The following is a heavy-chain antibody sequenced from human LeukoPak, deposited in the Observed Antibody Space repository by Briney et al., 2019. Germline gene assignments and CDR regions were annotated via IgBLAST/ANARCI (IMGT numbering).Heavy chain of an antibody. V-gene: IGHV1-69*04. Sequence: ASVKVSCKASGGTFSNSGINWVRQAPGQGLEWMGRIIPFVGVATYAQKFQGRVTVTADKSSSTTYMELSSLTSEDTAVYYRASKDSSGWYEEAWGQGTLVTV. CDR1: GGTFSNSG. CDR2: IIPFVGVA. CDR3: ASKDSSGWYEEA. J-gene: IGHJ5*02. D-gene: IGHD6-19*01.